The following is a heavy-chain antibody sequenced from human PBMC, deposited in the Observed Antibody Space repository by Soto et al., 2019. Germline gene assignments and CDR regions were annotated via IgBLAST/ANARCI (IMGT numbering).Heavy chain of an antibody. CDR3: TTFDFGELGY. CDR1: GFTFSDAW. J-gene: IGHJ4*02. CDR2: IKSKTSSGTT. V-gene: IGHV3-15*01. D-gene: IGHD3-10*01. Sequence: EVQLVESGGGLVKPGGSLRVSCAASGFTFSDAWMSWVPQPPGKGREWVGRIKSKTSSGTTDYAAPVKGRFTISRDDSENTLYLQMNSLKVEDTAVYYCTTFDFGELGYWGQGTLVTVSS.